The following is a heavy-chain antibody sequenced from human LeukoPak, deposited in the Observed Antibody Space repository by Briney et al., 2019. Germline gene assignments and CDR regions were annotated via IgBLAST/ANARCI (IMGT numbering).Heavy chain of an antibody. CDR2: ISAYNGNT. CDR1: GYTFTSYG. D-gene: IGHD6-19*01. J-gene: IGHJ4*02. CDR3: ARDRFGGLAVAGPIDY. Sequence: RASVKVSCKASGYTFTSYGISWVRQAPGQGLEWMGWISAYNGNTNYAQKLQGRVTMTTDTSTSTAYMELRSLRSDDTAVYYCARDRFGGLAVAGPIDYWGQGTLVTVSS. V-gene: IGHV1-18*01.